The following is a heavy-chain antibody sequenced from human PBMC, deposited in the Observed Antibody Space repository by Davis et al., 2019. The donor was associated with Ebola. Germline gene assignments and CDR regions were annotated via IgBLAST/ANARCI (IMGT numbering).Heavy chain of an antibody. CDR3: ARVPVVPAASGVDY. CDR2: STYRWRT. D-gene: IGHD2-2*01. Sequence: MPSETLSLTCTVSGGSISSYYWSWIRQPPGKGQERKGESTYRWRTNYKPSLKSRVTISVDTSKNQFSLKLSSVTAADTAVYYCARVPVVPAASGVDYWGQGTLVTVSS. CDR1: GGSISSYY. V-gene: IGHV4-59*01. J-gene: IGHJ4*02.